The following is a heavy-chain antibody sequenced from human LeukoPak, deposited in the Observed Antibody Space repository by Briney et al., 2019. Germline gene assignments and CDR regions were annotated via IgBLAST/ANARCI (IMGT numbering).Heavy chain of an antibody. CDR3: ARSGCSSTSCSPWYFDL. CDR1: GYTFTSYY. J-gene: IGHJ2*01. Sequence: ASVKVSCKASGYTFTSYYMHWVQQAPGQGLEWMGIINPSGGSTSYAQKFQGRVTMTRDTSTSTVYMELSSLGSEDTAVYYCARSGCSSTSCSPWYFDLWGRGTLVTVSS. D-gene: IGHD2-2*01. CDR2: INPSGGST. V-gene: IGHV1-46*01.